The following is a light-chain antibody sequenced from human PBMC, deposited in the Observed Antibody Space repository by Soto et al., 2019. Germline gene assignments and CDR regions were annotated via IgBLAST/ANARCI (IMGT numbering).Light chain of an antibody. CDR3: QSLGTGIQV. CDR1: SGYSTYA. CDR2: INYDGTH. J-gene: IGLJ3*02. V-gene: IGLV4-69*01. Sequence: QPVLTQSPSASASLGASVKLTCTLSSGYSTYAIAWHQQQSEKGPRFLMKINYDGTHSKGDGFFDRFSGSSSGAERHLTISSIQSEDEADYYYQSLGTGIQVFGGGTKVTVL.